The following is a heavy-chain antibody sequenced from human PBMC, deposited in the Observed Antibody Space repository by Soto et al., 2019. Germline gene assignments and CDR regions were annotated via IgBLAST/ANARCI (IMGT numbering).Heavy chain of an antibody. CDR3: ALVPPYYYDTWFDP. J-gene: IGHJ5*02. Sequence: GGSLRLSCAASGFTFSDYYMSWIRQAPGKGLEWVSYISSSGSTIYYADSVKGRFTISRDNAKNSLYLQMNSLRAEDTAVYYCALVPPYYYDTWFDPWGQGTLVTVSS. V-gene: IGHV3-11*01. CDR2: ISSSGSTI. CDR1: GFTFSDYY. D-gene: IGHD3-22*01.